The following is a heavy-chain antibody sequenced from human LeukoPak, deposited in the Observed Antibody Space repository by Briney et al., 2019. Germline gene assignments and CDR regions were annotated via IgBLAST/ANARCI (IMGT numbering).Heavy chain of an antibody. V-gene: IGHV4-39*01. J-gene: IGHJ3*02. D-gene: IGHD3-22*01. CDR2: MYNSGSI. CDR3: ARNETSGYFDI. CDR1: GCSISSSTHY. Sequence: SETLSLTCTVSGCSISSSTHYWGWIRQSPGQGLEWIGSMYNSGSISYNPSLRRRVTITVDTSKNQFSLNFNSVTAADTALYSCARNETSGYFDIWGQGTMVTVSS.